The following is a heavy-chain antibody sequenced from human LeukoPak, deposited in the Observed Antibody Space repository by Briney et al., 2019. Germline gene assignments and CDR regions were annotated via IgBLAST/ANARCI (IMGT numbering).Heavy chain of an antibody. CDR3: AMPVSGVAAIDY. D-gene: IGHD6-19*01. CDR1: GFTFSNYA. V-gene: IGHV3-23*01. CDR2: ISATGGAT. J-gene: IGHJ4*02. Sequence: GGSLRLSCAASGFTFSNYAMSWVRQAPGKGLEWVSAISATGGATYYAESVKGRFTISRDKSKNTRYLQMNSRRAEDTAVYYCAMPVSGVAAIDYWGQGTLVTVSS.